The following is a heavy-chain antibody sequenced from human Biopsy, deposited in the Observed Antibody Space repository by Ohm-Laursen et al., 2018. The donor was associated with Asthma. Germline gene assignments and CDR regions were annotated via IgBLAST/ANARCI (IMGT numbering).Heavy chain of an antibody. Sequence: SRTLSLTSCVYGCSISSLYWSWLRPSQGKGLEWMGYVHWTGSTNYNPSLKSRITMSVDTSKNRMVLELTSVTAAATAIYYCVRAVRNEQWLAPFDYWGQGKPVTVSS. CDR1: GCSISSLY. D-gene: IGHD6-19*01. V-gene: IGHV4-59*01. J-gene: IGHJ4*02. CDR2: VHWTGST. CDR3: VRAVRNEQWLAPFDY.